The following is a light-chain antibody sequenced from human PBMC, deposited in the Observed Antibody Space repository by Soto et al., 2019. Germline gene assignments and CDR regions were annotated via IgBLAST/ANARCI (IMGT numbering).Light chain of an antibody. Sequence: IQLTQSPSSLSASVGDRVTITCRASQGISSYLAWYQQKPGKAPKLLIYTASTLQSGVPSRFSGSGSGTDFTLTISSLHPADFATYYCQQLNSYPLMFGQGTRLEIK. CDR2: TAS. J-gene: IGKJ5*01. CDR1: QGISSY. CDR3: QQLNSYPLM. V-gene: IGKV1-9*01.